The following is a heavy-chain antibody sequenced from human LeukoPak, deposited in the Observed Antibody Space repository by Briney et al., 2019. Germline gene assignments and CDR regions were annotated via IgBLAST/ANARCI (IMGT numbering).Heavy chain of an antibody. J-gene: IGHJ4*02. V-gene: IGHV1-2*02. CDR3: ARSASTWGLFDY. CDR2: INPNSGGT. Sequence: ASVKVSCKASGYTFTGYYMHWVRQAPGQGLEWIGWINPNSGGTNYAQKFQGRVTMTRDTSISTAYMELSRLRSDDTAVYYCARSASTWGLFDYWGQGTLVTVSS. D-gene: IGHD7-27*01. CDR1: GYTFTGYY.